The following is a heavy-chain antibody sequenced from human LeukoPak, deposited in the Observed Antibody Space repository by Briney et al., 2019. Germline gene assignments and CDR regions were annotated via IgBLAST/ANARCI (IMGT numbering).Heavy chain of an antibody. CDR1: GYTFSDYY. Sequence: ASVTVSCTASGYTFSDYYMHWVRQAPGQGLEWMGWINPNSGGTNYAQKFQGWVTMTRDTSITTAYMELSSPRSDGTAIYYCARERQNGLDVWGQGTTVTVSS. J-gene: IGHJ6*02. V-gene: IGHV1-2*04. CDR3: ARERQNGLDV. D-gene: IGHD6-25*01. CDR2: INPNSGGT.